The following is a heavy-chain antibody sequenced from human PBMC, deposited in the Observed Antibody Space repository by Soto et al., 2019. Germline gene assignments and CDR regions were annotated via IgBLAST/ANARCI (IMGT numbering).Heavy chain of an antibody. Sequence: GASVKVSCKASGGTFNSYAISWVRQAPGQGLEWMGGIIPIFGTANYAQKFQGRVTITADESTSTAYMELSSLRSEDTAVYYCARGRPVTTDFDYWGQGTLVTVSS. V-gene: IGHV1-69*13. J-gene: IGHJ4*02. CDR3: ARGRPVTTDFDY. D-gene: IGHD4-17*01. CDR2: IIPIFGTA. CDR1: GGTFNSYA.